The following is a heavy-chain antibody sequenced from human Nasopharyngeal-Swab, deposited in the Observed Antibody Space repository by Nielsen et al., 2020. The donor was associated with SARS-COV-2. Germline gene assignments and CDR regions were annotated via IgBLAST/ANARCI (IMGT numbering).Heavy chain of an antibody. CDR1: GYSFTNYW. CDR3: ARVDSSGSTSNWFDP. J-gene: IGHJ5*02. V-gene: IGHV5-51*07. Sequence: GESLKISCQASGYSFTNYWIGWVHQKPDKGLEWMAIIYPADSETRYNPSFQGQVTISADNLISTTYLQWNSLAASDTAMYYCARVDSSGSTSNWFDPWGQGTLVTVSS. D-gene: IGHD3-10*01. CDR2: IYPADSET.